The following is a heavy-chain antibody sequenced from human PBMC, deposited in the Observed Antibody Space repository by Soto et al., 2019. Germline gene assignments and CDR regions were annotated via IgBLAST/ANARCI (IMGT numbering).Heavy chain of an antibody. V-gene: IGHV4-59*01. CDR3: ARDQHGGYYYYMDV. CDR2: IYYSGST. D-gene: IGHD3-16*01. CDR1: GGSISSYY. J-gene: IGHJ6*03. Sequence: PSETLSLTCTVSGGSISSYYWSWIRQPPGKGLEWIGYIYYSGSTNYNPSLKSRVTISVDTSKNQFSLKLSSVTAADTAVYYCARDQHGGYYYYMDVWGKGTTVTVSS.